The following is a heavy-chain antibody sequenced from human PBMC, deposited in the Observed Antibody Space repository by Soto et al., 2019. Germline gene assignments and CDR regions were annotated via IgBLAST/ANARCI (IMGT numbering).Heavy chain of an antibody. D-gene: IGHD6-25*01. CDR3: AKDRRPNYYYGMDV. CDR1: GFTFSSYN. J-gene: IGHJ6*02. Sequence: GGSLRLSCAASGFTFSSYNMNWVRQAPGKGLEWVSYISSSSITIYYADSVKGRFTISRDNSKNTLYLQMNSLRAEDTAVYYCAKDRRPNYYYGMDVWGQGTTVTVSS. V-gene: IGHV3-48*01. CDR2: ISSSSITI.